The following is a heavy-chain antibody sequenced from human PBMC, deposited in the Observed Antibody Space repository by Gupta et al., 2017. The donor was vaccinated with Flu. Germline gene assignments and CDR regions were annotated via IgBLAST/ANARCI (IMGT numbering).Heavy chain of an antibody. V-gene: IGHV1-2*06. D-gene: IGHD1-26*01. J-gene: IGHJ4*02. CDR2: INNNDAT. CDR1: GYTFSDHF. Sequence: SCKASGYTFSDHFLHWVRQAPGQGLEWVGRINNNDATDYGQKFQGRVTVTRDTSINTAYMEVSSLRSDDAAVYFCARGKWDRYFDWWGQGTLVAGSS. CDR3: ARGKWDRYFDW.